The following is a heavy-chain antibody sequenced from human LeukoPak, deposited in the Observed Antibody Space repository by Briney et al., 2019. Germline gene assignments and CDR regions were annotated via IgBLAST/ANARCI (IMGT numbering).Heavy chain of an antibody. Sequence: SETLSLTCAVYGGSFGGYYWSWIRQPPGKGLEWIGEINHSGSTNYNPSLKSRVTISVDTSKNQFSLKLSSVTAADTAVYYCARGRKYTSGYRVTELGSGFSDYWGQGTLVTVSS. J-gene: IGHJ4*02. CDR1: GGSFGGYY. CDR3: ARGRKYTSGYRVTELGSGFSDY. CDR2: INHSGST. D-gene: IGHD5-18*01. V-gene: IGHV4-34*01.